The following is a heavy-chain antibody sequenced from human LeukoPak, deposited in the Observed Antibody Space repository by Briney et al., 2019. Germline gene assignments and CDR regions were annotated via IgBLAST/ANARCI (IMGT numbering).Heavy chain of an antibody. Sequence: GGSLRLSCAASGFTFSSYGMHWVRQAPGKGLEWVAFIRYDGSNKYYADSVKGRFTISRDSSKNTLYLQMNSLRAEDTAVYYCAKGKPNYFDYWGQGTLVTVSS. CDR2: IRYDGSNK. V-gene: IGHV3-30*02. J-gene: IGHJ4*02. CDR1: GFTFSSYG. CDR3: AKGKPNYFDY.